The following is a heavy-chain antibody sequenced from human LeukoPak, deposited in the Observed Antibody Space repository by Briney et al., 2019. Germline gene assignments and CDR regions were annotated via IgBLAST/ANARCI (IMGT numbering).Heavy chain of an antibody. D-gene: IGHD6-6*01. CDR3: ARDDLYSSSSRLPFDI. J-gene: IGHJ3*02. Sequence: PSETLSLTCTVSGGSISSYYWSWIRQPPGKGLEWIGYIYYSGSTNYNPSLKSRVTISVDTSKNQFSLKLSSVTAADTAVYYCARDDLYSSSSRLPFDIWGQGTMVTVSS. V-gene: IGHV4-59*01. CDR2: IYYSGST. CDR1: GGSISSYY.